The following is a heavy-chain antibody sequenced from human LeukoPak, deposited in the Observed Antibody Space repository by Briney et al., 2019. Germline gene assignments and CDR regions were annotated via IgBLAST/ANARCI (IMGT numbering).Heavy chain of an antibody. CDR1: RFTFRNDA. V-gene: IGHV3-23*01. Sequence: GGSLRLSCAASRFTFRNDAMSWVRQAPGKGLEWVSAISGSGDSTYYADSVKGRFTISRDNSKNTLSLQMNRLRAEDTAVYYCAKGRVKDYYDSSGSLDYWGQGTLVTVSS. D-gene: IGHD3-22*01. CDR3: AKGRVKDYYDSSGSLDY. CDR2: ISGSGDST. J-gene: IGHJ4*02.